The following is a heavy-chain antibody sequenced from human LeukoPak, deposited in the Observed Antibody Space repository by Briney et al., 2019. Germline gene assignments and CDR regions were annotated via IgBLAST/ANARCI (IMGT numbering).Heavy chain of an antibody. CDR2: VNSDGSST. J-gene: IGHJ6*02. V-gene: IGHV3-74*01. CDR3: ARDGEDYYGSGSYYTKSIPYYYYGMDV. D-gene: IGHD3-10*01. Sequence: PGGSLRLSCAASGFTFSSYWMHWVRQAPGKGLVWVSRVNSDGSSTGYADSVKGRFTISRDNAKNSLYLQMNSLRAEDTALYYCARDGEDYYGSGSYYTKSIPYYYYGMDVWGQGTTVTVSS. CDR1: GFTFSSYW.